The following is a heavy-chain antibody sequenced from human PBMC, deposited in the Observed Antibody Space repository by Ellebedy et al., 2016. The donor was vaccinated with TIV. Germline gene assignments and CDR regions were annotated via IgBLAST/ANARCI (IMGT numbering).Heavy chain of an antibody. CDR3: ARRDRHNAFDM. CDR2: IDTSDTST. Sequence: ASVKVSCKASGYTFNNYYLHWVRQAPGQGLEWMGIIDTSDTSTTYAQKLQGRVTMTSDTSTSTVYMELNSLRSEDTAVYYCARRDRHNAFDMWGQGTMVTVSS. D-gene: IGHD2-21*01. CDR1: GYTFNNYY. J-gene: IGHJ3*02. V-gene: IGHV1-46*02.